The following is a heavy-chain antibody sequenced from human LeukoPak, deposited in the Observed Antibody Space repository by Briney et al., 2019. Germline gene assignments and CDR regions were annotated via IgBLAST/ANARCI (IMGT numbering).Heavy chain of an antibody. CDR2: IYYSGST. J-gene: IGHJ5*02. V-gene: IGHV4-59*01. CDR3: AREYGDYGLGPLGYNWFDP. Sequence: SETLSLTCSVSGGSIRSYYWSWIRQPPGKGLEWIGYIYYSGSTNYNPSLKSRVTISVDTSKNQFSLKLSSVTAADTAVYYCAREYGDYGLGPLGYNWFDPWGQGTLVTVSS. D-gene: IGHD4-17*01. CDR1: GGSIRSYY.